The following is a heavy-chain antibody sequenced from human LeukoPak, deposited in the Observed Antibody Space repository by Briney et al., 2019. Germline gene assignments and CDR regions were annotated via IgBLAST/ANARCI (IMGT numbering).Heavy chain of an antibody. CDR3: ARMSGGDWLDY. CDR2: ISYSGST. D-gene: IGHD3-10*01. Sequence: SETLSLTCTVSGGSISSYYWSWIRQPPGKGLEWIGYISYSGSTNYNPSLKSRVTISVDTSKNQFSLKLSSVTAADTAVYYCARMSGGDWLDYWGQGTLVTVSS. V-gene: IGHV4-59*01. CDR1: GGSISSYY. J-gene: IGHJ4*02.